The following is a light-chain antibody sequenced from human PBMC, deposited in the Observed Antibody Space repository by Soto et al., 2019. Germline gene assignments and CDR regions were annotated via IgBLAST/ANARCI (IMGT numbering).Light chain of an antibody. V-gene: IGKV3-20*01. Sequence: EFVLPQSPGTLSLSPGGRATLSCRASQSVSRRLAWYQQRPGQSPRLLISGASMRASGVPVRFIGSGSGTDFTLTITRLEPEDFAVYYCQQYGGSPITFGLGTRLEIK. J-gene: IGKJ5*01. CDR1: QSVSRR. CDR2: GAS. CDR3: QQYGGSPIT.